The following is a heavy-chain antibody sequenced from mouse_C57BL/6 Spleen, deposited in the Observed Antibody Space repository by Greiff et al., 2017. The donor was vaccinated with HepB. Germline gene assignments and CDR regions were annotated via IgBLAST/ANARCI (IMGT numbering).Heavy chain of an antibody. V-gene: IGHV1-59*01. D-gene: IGHD1-1*01. Sequence: QVQLQQPGAELVRPGTSVKLSCKASGYTFTSYWMHWVKQRPGQGLEWIGVIDPSDSYTNYNQKFKGKATLTVDTSSSTAYMQLSSLTSEDSAVYYCARATTVEPRDAMDYWGQGTSVTVSS. CDR3: ARATTVEPRDAMDY. CDR1: GYTFTSYW. CDR2: IDPSDSYT. J-gene: IGHJ4*01.